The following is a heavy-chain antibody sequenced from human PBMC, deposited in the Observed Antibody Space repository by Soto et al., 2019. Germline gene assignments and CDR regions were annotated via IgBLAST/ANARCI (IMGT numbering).Heavy chain of an antibody. CDR2: VNHVNGNT. D-gene: IGHD6-19*01. CDR1: GYVFTNYA. J-gene: IGHJ1*01. V-gene: IGHV1-3*01. Sequence: GASVKVSCKASGYVFTNYAMHWVRQAPGQRLDWMGWVNHVNGNTKYSQKFQGRVTITRDTSASTAFMELSGLRSGDTAVYYCARGFTEYSSGWYYFQYWGQGTQVTVSS. CDR3: ARGFTEYSSGWYYFQY.